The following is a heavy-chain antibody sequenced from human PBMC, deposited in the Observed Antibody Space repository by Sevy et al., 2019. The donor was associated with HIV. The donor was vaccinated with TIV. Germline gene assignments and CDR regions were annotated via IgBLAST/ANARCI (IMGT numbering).Heavy chain of an antibody. Sequence: GGSLRLSCAASGFSFSDYSLSWVRQTPEKGLEWLSLISGSSSTIHYADSLKGRFTISRDNGKNSLCLQMNSLRVEDTAMYYCVRGTGPGSFLFDYWGQGTLVTVSS. CDR1: GFSFSDYS. CDR2: ISGSSSTI. V-gene: IGHV3-48*01. CDR3: VRGTGPGSFLFDY. J-gene: IGHJ4*02.